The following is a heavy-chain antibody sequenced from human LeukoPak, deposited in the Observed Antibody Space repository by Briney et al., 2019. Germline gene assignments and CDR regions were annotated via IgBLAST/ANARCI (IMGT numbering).Heavy chain of an antibody. J-gene: IGHJ5*01. CDR2: ISANAKSA. CDR3: AKARAAGSGDADS. Sequence: PPRSLRPSCAVSAFTLSNKAMSCVRPAPRNGIGWVSLISANAKSAYYADSVKGRFTISRDNSKNTLYLQMNSLRAEDTAVYYCAKARAAGSGDADSGGQGSLVTVSS. V-gene: IGHV3-23*01. D-gene: IGHD6-25*01. CDR1: AFTLSNKA.